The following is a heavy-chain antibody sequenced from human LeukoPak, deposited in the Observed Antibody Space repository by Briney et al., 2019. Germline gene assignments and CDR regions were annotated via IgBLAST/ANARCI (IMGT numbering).Heavy chain of an antibody. V-gene: IGHV4-34*01. J-gene: IGHJ4*02. Sequence: SETLSLTCAVYGGSFSGYYWSWIRQPPGKGLEWIGEINHSGSTNYNPSLKSRVTISVDTSKNQFSLKLSSVTAADTAVYYCARHVLPDYWGQGTLVTVSS. CDR1: GGSFSGYY. CDR3: ARHVLPDY. CDR2: INHSGST. D-gene: IGHD5-18*01.